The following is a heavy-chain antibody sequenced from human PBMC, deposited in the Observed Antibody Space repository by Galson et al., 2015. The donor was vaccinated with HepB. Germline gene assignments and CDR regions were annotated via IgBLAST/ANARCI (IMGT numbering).Heavy chain of an antibody. CDR1: GLILSDYA. Sequence: SLRLSCAASGLILSDYAMHWVRQAPGKGLEWVVVISYDGSNEYYADSVKGRFTISRDNSKNTLYLQMNSLRAEDTAVYYCARGEGFGELPPDYWGQGTLVTVSS. CDR2: ISYDGSNE. J-gene: IGHJ4*02. V-gene: IGHV3-30-3*01. CDR3: ARGEGFGELPPDY. D-gene: IGHD3-10*01.